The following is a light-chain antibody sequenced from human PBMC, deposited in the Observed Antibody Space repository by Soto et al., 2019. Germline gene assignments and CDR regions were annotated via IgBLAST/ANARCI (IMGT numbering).Light chain of an antibody. CDR3: QQYGSSPQT. J-gene: IGKJ1*01. Sequence: EIVMTQSPATLSVSPGERATLSCRASQSVSSNLAWYQQKPGQAPRLLIYGASNRATGIPDRFSGSGSGTDYTLTISRLEPEDFAVYYCQQYGSSPQTFGQGTKVDI. CDR2: GAS. CDR1: QSVSSN. V-gene: IGKV3-20*01.